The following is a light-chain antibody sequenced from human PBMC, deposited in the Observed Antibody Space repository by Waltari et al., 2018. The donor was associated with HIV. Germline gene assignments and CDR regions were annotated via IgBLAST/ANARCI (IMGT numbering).Light chain of an antibody. CDR3: QQYSDWPRT. CDR2: GAS. V-gene: IGKV3-15*01. Sequence: TESPATLSVSRGERATRSCRARQRLSSNLARYQHKPDHAHRLFYYGASIRATGIPAMFSGSGSGTYFTITISSLQSEDFAVYYCQQYSDWPRTFGQGTKVEIK. J-gene: IGKJ1*01. CDR1: QRLSSN.